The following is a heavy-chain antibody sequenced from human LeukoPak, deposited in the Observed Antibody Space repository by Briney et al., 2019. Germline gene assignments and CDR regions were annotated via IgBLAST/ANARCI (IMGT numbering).Heavy chain of an antibody. CDR1: GGTFSNYV. CDR3: CRGGDSSVFDY. V-gene: IGHV1-18*01. D-gene: IGHD2-21*02. CDR2: ISAYNGNT. J-gene: IGHJ4*02. Sequence: ASVKVSCKASGGTFSNYVISWVRQAPGQGLEWMGWISAYNGNTNYAQKLQGRVTMTTDTSTSTAYMELRSLRSDGTAVYYCCRGGDSSVFDYWGQGTLVTVSS.